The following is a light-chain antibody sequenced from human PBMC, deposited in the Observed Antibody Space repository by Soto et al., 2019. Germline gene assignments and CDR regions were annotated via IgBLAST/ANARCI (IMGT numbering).Light chain of an antibody. Sequence: ETVLTQSPGILSLSPGERATLSCRASQSVRSDYLAWFQQKPGQAPRLLIYSASTRAAGIPDRFDGSGSGTDFTLTITRLEPEDFAVYYCQQYGSLPKTFGQGTKVDIK. V-gene: IGKV3-20*01. CDR2: SAS. J-gene: IGKJ1*01. CDR3: QQYGSLPKT. CDR1: QSVRSDY.